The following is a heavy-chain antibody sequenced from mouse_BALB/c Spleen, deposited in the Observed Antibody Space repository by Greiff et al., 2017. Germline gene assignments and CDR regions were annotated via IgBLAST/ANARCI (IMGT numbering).Heavy chain of an antibody. J-gene: IGHJ4*01. CDR2: IDPFNGGT. D-gene: IGHD3-1*01. CDR3: ARSGHSSGYVKGLYYAMDY. Sequence: VQLQQSGPELMKPGASVKISCKASGYSFTSYYMHWVKQSHGKSLEWIGYIDPFNGGTSYNQKFKGKATLTVDKSSSTAYMHLSSLTSEDSAVYYCARSGHSSGYVKGLYYAMDYWGQGTSVTVSS. V-gene: IGHV1S135*01. CDR1: GYSFTSYY.